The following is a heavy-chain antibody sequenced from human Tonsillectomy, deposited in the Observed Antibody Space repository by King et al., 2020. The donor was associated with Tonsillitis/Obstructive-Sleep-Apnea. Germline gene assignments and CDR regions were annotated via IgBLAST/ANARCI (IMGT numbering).Heavy chain of an antibody. CDR2: ISSSGSTI. CDR3: ARVGYYYDSSGYPDPYDY. V-gene: IGHV3-48*03. J-gene: IGHJ4*02. D-gene: IGHD3-22*01. CDR1: GFTFSSYE. Sequence: VQLVESGGGLVQPGGSLRLSCAASGFTFSSYEMNWVRQAPGKGLEWVSYISSSGSTIYYADSVKGLFTISRDNAKNSLYLQMNSLRAEDTAVYYCARVGYYYDSSGYPDPYDYWGQGTLVTVSS.